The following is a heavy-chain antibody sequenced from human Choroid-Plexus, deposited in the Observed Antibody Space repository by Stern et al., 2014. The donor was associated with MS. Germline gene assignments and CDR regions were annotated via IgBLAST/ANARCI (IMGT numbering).Heavy chain of an antibody. D-gene: IGHD3-3*01. Sequence: QVQLVQSGAEVKKPGASVKVSCKTSGYIFTGYYIHWVRQAPGQGLEWMAWINPNTGGTKYAQTVQGRVTMSRDTSISTAYVELSILTSDDTAVYYCARDQRGITIFGVVTDYYYLGMDVWGQGTTVTVSS. CDR3: ARDQRGITIFGVVTDYYYLGMDV. J-gene: IGHJ6*02. CDR2: INPNTGGT. V-gene: IGHV1-2*02. CDR1: GYIFTGYY.